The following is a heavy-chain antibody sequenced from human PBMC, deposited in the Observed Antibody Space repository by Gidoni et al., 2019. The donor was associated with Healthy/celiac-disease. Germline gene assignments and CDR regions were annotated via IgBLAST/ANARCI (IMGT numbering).Heavy chain of an antibody. Sequence: QVQLQQWGAGLLKPSETLSLTCAAYGGSFSGYSWSWIRQPPGKGLEWIGEINHSGSTNYNPSLKSRVTISVDTSKNQFSLKLSSVTAADTAVYYCARGIWHSSSRGSREFDYWGQGTLVTVSS. CDR2: INHSGST. V-gene: IGHV4-34*01. D-gene: IGHD6-6*01. J-gene: IGHJ4*02. CDR3: ARGIWHSSSRGSREFDY. CDR1: GGSFSGYS.